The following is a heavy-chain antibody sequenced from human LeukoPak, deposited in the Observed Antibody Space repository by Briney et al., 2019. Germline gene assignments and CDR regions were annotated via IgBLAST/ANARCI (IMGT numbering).Heavy chain of an antibody. J-gene: IGHJ4*02. V-gene: IGHV3-7*01. CDR2: IKEDGSEK. CDR1: GFTVSSNY. D-gene: IGHD3-16*01. Sequence: GGSLRLSCAASGFTVSSNYMSWVRQAPGKGLERVASIKEDGSEKYYLDSVKGRFTISRDNAENSLYLQMNSLRAEDTAVYYCARGLWFRGGYYFDYWGQGTLVTVSS. CDR3: ARGLWFRGGYYFDY.